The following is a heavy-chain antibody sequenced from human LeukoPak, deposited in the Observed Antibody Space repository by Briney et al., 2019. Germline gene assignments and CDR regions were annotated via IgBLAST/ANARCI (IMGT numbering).Heavy chain of an antibody. V-gene: IGHV4-59*11. CDR1: GGPISTHE. Sequence: SETLSLTCIVSGGPISTHEWSWSRQPPGRGLEWIGYNDYSGSTNYNPSLKSRVTISVDTSKNQFSLKLNSVTAADTAVYYCARVATFRGTYDMDVWGKGTTVTVSS. CDR3: ARVATFRGTYDMDV. D-gene: IGHD3-10*01. CDR2: NDYSGST. J-gene: IGHJ6*03.